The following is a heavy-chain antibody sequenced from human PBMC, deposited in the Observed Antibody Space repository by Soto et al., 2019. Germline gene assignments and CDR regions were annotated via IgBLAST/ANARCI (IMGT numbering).Heavy chain of an antibody. CDR2: IYPGDSDT. Sequence: GESLKISCTGVGYSFTSYWIGWVRQMPGKGLEWMGIIYPGDSDTRYSPSFQGQVTISADKSITTAYLQWSSLKASDTTMYYCARGYCTTTICDPWFDPWGQGTLVTVSS. J-gene: IGHJ5*02. V-gene: IGHV5-51*01. CDR3: ARGYCTTTICDPWFDP. CDR1: GYSFTSYW. D-gene: IGHD2-2*01.